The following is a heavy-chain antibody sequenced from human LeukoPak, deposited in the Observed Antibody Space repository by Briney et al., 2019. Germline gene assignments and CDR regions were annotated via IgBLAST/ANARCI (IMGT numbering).Heavy chain of an antibody. D-gene: IGHD5-18*01. J-gene: IGHJ4*02. CDR1: GFTFSSYA. V-gene: IGHV3-23*01. Sequence: GGSLRLSCAASGFTFSSYAMSWVRQAPGKGLEWDSAISGSGGSTYYADSVKGRFTISRDNSKNTLYLQMNSLRAEDTAVYYCAKRRGYSYGYSDYWGQGTLVTVSS. CDR3: AKRRGYSYGYSDY. CDR2: ISGSGGST.